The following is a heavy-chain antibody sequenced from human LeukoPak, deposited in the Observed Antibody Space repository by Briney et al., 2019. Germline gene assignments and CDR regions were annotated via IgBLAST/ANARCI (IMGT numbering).Heavy chain of an antibody. CDR1: GFTFSSYG. CDR3: AKNTAEIDY. D-gene: IGHD1-14*01. J-gene: IGHJ4*02. Sequence: GGSLRLSCAASGFTFSSYGIHWVRQAPGKGLEWVSGIPGGADTPYYADSVKGRFTISRDNSKNTLYLQMNGLRAEDTAVYYCAKNTAEIDYWGLGTLVTVSS. CDR2: IPGGADTP. V-gene: IGHV3-23*01.